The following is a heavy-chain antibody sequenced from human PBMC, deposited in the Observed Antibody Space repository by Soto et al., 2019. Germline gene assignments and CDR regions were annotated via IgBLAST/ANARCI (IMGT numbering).Heavy chain of an antibody. CDR1: GFNFSNAW. V-gene: IGHV3-15*01. Sequence: EVQLVESGGGLVKPGGSLRLSCAASGFNFSNAWMSWVRQAPGKGLEWVGRIKSKTDGGTTDYAAPVKGRFTISRDDSKNTLYLQMNSLKTEDTAVYYCTTDITMIVVVTDYWGQGTLVTVSS. D-gene: IGHD3-22*01. CDR2: IKSKTDGGTT. J-gene: IGHJ4*02. CDR3: TTDITMIVVVTDY.